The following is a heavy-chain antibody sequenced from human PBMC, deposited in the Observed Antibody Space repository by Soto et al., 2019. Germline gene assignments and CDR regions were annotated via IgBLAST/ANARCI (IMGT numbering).Heavy chain of an antibody. CDR2: IYSGGST. D-gene: IGHD3-10*01. J-gene: IGHJ4*02. Sequence: GGSLRLSCAASGFTVSSNYMSWVRQAPGKGLEWVSVIYSGGSTYYADSVKGRFTISRDNSKNTLYLQMNSLRAEDTAVYYCATMVTSASYYFDYWGQGTLVTVSS. V-gene: IGHV3-53*01. CDR3: ATMVTSASYYFDY. CDR1: GFTVSSNY.